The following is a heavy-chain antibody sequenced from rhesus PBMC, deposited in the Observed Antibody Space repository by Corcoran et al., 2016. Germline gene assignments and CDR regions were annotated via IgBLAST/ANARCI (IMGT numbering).Heavy chain of an antibody. CDR1: GFIFSDYY. V-gene: IGHV3-178*02. J-gene: IGHJ6*01. Sequence: EVHLVESGGGLAKPGGSVRLSCGASGFIFSDYYMDWGRQAPGTGLEWGSRITNTGDRTLYADSVKGRFIISRENAKNVLYLQMDSLTPEDTAVYYCAKSNYGVDSWGQGVVVTVSP. D-gene: IGHD4-23*01. CDR3: AKSNYGVDS. CDR2: ITNTGDRT.